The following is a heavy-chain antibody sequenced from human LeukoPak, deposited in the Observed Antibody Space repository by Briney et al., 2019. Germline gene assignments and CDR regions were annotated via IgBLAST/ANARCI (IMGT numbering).Heavy chain of an antibody. V-gene: IGHV4-39*07. CDR3: ARDLGRYSGYDYDY. Sequence: PSETLSLTCTVSGGSISSSSYYWGWIRQPPGKGLEWIGSIYYSGSTYYNPSLKSRVTISVDTSKNQFSLKLSSVTAADTAVYYCARDLGRYSGYDYDYWGQGTLVTVSS. CDR2: IYYSGST. J-gene: IGHJ4*02. CDR1: GGSISSSSYY. D-gene: IGHD5-12*01.